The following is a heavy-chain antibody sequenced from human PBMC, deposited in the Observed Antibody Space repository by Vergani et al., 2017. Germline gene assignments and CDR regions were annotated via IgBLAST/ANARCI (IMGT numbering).Heavy chain of an antibody. CDR2: INTNGEYT. CDR3: AKVGWNYWFDS. Sequence: EVQLLESGGDLVQPGGSLRLSCAASGFSFTTYAMSWVRQAPGKGLEWVSTINTNGEYTRYGDSVKGRFTISRDNSKSTLYLQMNSLRAEDTAIYYCAKVGWNYWFDSWGQGTLVIVS. CDR1: GFSFTTYA. V-gene: IGHV3-23*01. D-gene: IGHD1-1*01. J-gene: IGHJ5*01.